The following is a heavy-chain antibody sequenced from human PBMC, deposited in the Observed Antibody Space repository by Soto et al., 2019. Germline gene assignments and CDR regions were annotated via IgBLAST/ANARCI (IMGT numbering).Heavy chain of an antibody. CDR3: ARGGAYGDYRSDF. CDR2: LNSDGTYA. D-gene: IGHD4-17*01. V-gene: IGHV3-74*01. J-gene: IGHJ4*02. CDR1: GFNFSVYW. Sequence: PGGSLRLSCAASGFNFSVYWMHWVRQAPGKGLVWVARLNSDGTYASSADSVKGRLTISRDNAKNTLYLQLNSLRAEDTAVYYCARGGAYGDYRSDFWRQGTLVTVSS.